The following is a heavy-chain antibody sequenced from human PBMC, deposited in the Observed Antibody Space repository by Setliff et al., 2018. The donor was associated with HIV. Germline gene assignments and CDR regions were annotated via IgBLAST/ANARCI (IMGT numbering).Heavy chain of an antibody. J-gene: IGHJ4*02. CDR2: INPNTGGT. D-gene: IGHD2-2*01. CDR3: ASPQPQGANQLLWSFDS. V-gene: IGHV1-2*06. Sequence: ASVKVSCKTSGYTFTGYYIHWVRQVPGQGLEWMGRINPNTGGTDYAQKFQGRVTMTGDTSISTAYMELSRLRSDDTAVYYCASPQPQGANQLLWSFDSWGQGALVTVSS. CDR1: GYTFTGYY.